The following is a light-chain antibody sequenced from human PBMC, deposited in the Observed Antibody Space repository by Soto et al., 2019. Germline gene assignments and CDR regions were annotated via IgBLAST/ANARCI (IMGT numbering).Light chain of an antibody. CDR2: GAS. Sequence: EIVMTQSPATLSVSPGERATLSCRASQSVSSNLAWYQQKPGQAPRLLIYGASTRATGIPARFSGSGSGTEITLTISSLQSEDFAVYYCPQYNNWPPSWTFGQGTKVEIK. V-gene: IGKV3-15*01. CDR1: QSVSSN. CDR3: PQYNNWPPSWT. J-gene: IGKJ1*01.